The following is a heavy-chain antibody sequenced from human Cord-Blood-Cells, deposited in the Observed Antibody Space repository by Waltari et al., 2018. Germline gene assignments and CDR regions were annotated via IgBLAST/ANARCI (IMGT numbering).Heavy chain of an antibody. D-gene: IGHD2-2*01. V-gene: IGHV1-69*01. CDR3: ARSLGYCSSTSCPNWFDP. J-gene: IGHJ5*02. CDR1: GGTFSSYA. Sequence: QVQLVQSGAEVKKPGSSVKVSCKASGGTFSSYALSWVRQAPGQGLEWMGGIIPIFGTANYAQKFQGRVTITADESTSTAYMELSSLRSEDTAVYYCARSLGYCSSTSCPNWFDPWGQGTLVTVSS. CDR2: IIPIFGTA.